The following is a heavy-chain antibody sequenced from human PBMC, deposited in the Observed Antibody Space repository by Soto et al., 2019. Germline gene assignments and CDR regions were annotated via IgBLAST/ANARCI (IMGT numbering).Heavy chain of an antibody. D-gene: IGHD1-26*01. Sequence: QVQLVESGGGVVQPGRSLRLSCAASGFTFSSYGMHWVRQAPGKGLEWVAVIWYDGSNKYYADSVKGRFTISRDNSKNTLYLQMNSLRAEDTALYYCARDGNDAFDIWGQGTMVTVSS. V-gene: IGHV3-33*01. J-gene: IGHJ3*02. CDR1: GFTFSSYG. CDR3: ARDGNDAFDI. CDR2: IWYDGSNK.